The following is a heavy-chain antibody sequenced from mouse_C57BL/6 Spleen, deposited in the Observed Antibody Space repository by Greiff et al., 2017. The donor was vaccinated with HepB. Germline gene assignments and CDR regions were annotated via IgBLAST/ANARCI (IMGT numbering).Heavy chain of an antibody. CDR3: ARYLLITTVVDYWYVDV. J-gene: IGHJ1*03. V-gene: IGHV3-6*01. CDR2: ISYDGSN. D-gene: IGHD1-1*01. Sequence: DVQLQESGPGLVKPSQSLSLTCSVTGYSITSGYYWNWIRQFPGNKLEWMGYISYDGSNNYNPSLKNRISITRDTSKNQFFLKLNSVTTEDTATYYCARYLLITTVVDYWYVDVWGTGTTVTVSS. CDR1: GYSITSGYY.